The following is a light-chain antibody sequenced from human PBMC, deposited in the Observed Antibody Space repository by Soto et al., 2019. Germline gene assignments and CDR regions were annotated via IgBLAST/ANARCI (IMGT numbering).Light chain of an antibody. CDR1: SSDVGGYNN. J-gene: IGLJ1*01. V-gene: IGLV2-14*01. CDR2: EVS. CDR3: SSYTSSSTNYV. Sequence: QSALTQPASVSGSPGQSITISCTGTSSDVGGYNNVSWYQQHPGKAPKLMIYEVSNRPSGVSNRFSGSKSGNTASLTISGLQAEDEADYYCSSYTSSSTNYVFGNGTKVTVL.